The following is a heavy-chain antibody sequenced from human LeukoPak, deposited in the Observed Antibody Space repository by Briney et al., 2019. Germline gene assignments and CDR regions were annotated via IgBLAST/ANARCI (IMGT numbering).Heavy chain of an antibody. D-gene: IGHD3-10*01. CDR2: MSPNSGAT. Sequence: ASVKVSCKASGYTLTDYYVHWLRQAPGHGLEWMGWMSPNSGATDYAQRFQGGVTLTRDTSISTAYMELNSLRSDDTAVYYCARVLWFGELDEGAFDIWGQGTMVTVSS. CDR3: ARVLWFGELDEGAFDI. V-gene: IGHV1-2*02. CDR1: GYTLTDYY. J-gene: IGHJ3*02.